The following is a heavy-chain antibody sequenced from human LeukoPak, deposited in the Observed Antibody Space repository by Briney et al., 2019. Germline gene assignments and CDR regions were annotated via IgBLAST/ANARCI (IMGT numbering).Heavy chain of an antibody. J-gene: IGHJ4*02. D-gene: IGHD5-18*01. Sequence: PGGSLRLSCAASGFTFSSYSMXWVRXXXXXXXEWVSFIRYDGSNKCYADSVKGRFTISRDNSKNTLYLQMNSLRTEDTAVYFCAKDTTMAHDYWGQGTLVTVSS. CDR1: GFTFSSYS. CDR3: AKDTTMAHDY. V-gene: IGHV3-30*02. CDR2: IRYDGSNK.